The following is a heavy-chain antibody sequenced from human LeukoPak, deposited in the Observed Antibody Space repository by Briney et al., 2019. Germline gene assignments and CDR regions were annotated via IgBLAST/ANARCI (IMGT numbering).Heavy chain of an antibody. CDR1: GFTFSSYG. D-gene: IGHD3-10*01. CDR3: ARAKGTSYYGSGSYYDY. V-gene: IGHV3-33*01. J-gene: IGHJ4*02. Sequence: GRSLRLSCAASGFTFSSYGMHWVRQAPGKGLEWVAVIWYDGSNKYYADSVKGRFTISRDNSKNTLYLQMNSLRAEDTAVYYCARAKGTSYYGSGSYYDYWGQGTLVTVSS. CDR2: IWYDGSNK.